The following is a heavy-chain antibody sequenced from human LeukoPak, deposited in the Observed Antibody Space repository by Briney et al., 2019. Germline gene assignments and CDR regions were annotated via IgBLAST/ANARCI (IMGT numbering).Heavy chain of an antibody. CDR2: INHSGST. Sequence: RPSETLSLTCAVYGGSFSGYYWSWIRQPPGKGLEWIGEINHSGSTNYNPSLKSRVTISVDTSKNQFSLKLSSVTAADTAVYYCARGLSVSDCSSTSCYVRGYYYYGMDVWGQGTTVTVSS. CDR3: ARGLSVSDCSSTSCYVRGYYYYGMDV. J-gene: IGHJ6*02. CDR1: GGSFSGYY. V-gene: IGHV4-34*01. D-gene: IGHD2-2*01.